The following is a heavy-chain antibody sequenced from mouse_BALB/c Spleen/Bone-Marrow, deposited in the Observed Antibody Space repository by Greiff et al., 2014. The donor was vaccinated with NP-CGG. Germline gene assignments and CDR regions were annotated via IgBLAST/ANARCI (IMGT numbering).Heavy chain of an antibody. CDR1: GYTFTDYA. CDR2: ISTYSGNT. Sequence: VKLMESGPELVRPGVSVKISCKGSGYTFTDYAMHWVKQSHAKSLEWIGVISTYSGNTNYNQKFKGKATMTLDKSFSTAYMELARLTSEDSAIYYCARGDYGNWNYAMDYWGQGTSVTVSS. D-gene: IGHD2-1*01. J-gene: IGHJ4*01. V-gene: IGHV1-67*01. CDR3: ARGDYGNWNYAMDY.